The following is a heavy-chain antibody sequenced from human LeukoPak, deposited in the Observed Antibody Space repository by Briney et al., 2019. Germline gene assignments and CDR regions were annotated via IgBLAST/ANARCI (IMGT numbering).Heavy chain of an antibody. Sequence: ASVKVSCKASGYTFTGYYMHWVRQAPGQGLEWMGWINPNSGGTSYAQKFQGRVTMTRDTSISTAYMELSRLRSDDTAVYYCARAYCSGGSCYSSDYWGQGTLVTVSS. J-gene: IGHJ4*02. CDR2: INPNSGGT. CDR1: GYTFTGYY. CDR3: ARAYCSGGSCYSSDY. V-gene: IGHV1-2*02. D-gene: IGHD2-15*01.